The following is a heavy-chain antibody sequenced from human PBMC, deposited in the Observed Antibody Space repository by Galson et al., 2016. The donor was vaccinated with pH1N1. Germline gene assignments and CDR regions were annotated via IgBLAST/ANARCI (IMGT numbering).Heavy chain of an antibody. Sequence: SVKVSCKASGYTLSRYYMHWLRQAPGQGLEWMGIIDPSSGSTTYAQKFQGRVTMTHDTATNTVYMELSSLRSDDTAVYYCARRYYFDYWGQGTLFAVSS. V-gene: IGHV1-46*03. J-gene: IGHJ4*02. CDR2: IDPSSGST. CDR1: GYTLSRYY. CDR3: ARRYYFDY.